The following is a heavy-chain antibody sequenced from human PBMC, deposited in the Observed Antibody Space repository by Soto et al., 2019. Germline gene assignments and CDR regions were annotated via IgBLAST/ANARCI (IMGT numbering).Heavy chain of an antibody. CDR2: ISYDGSNK. CDR3: AKGSLRNDILTGYDY. V-gene: IGHV3-30*18. J-gene: IGHJ4*02. D-gene: IGHD3-9*01. CDR1: GFTFSSYG. Sequence: PGGSLRLSCAASGFTFSSYGMHWVRQAPGKGLEWVAVISYDGSNKNYADSVKGRFTISRDNSKNTLYLQLNSLRAEDTAVYYCAKGSLRNDILTGYDYGGQGPLVTVP.